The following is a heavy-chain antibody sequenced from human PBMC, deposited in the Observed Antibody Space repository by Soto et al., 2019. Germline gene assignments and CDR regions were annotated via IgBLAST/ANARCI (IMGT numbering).Heavy chain of an antibody. CDR3: ASKTSYSIGGHYFDY. CDR1: GGTFSSYA. CDR2: IIPIFGTA. Sequence: GASVKVSCKASGGTFSSYASSWVRQAPGQGLEWMGGIIPIFGTANYAQKFQGRVTITADESTSTAYMELSSLRSEDTAVYYCASKTSYSIGGHYFDYWGQGTLVTVSS. V-gene: IGHV1-69*13. J-gene: IGHJ4*02. D-gene: IGHD3-10*01.